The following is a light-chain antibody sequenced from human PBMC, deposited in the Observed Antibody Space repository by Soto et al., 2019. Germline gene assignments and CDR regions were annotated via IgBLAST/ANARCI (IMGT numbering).Light chain of an antibody. CDR2: GAS. Sequence: EIVLTQSPGTLSLSPGERATLSCRASQSVSSAYLAWYQHKPGQPPTLLMYGASTRATGIPVRFSGSGSGAEFTLIISSLQSEDFAVYYCQQYNNWPRTFGQGTKVEIK. J-gene: IGKJ1*01. CDR3: QQYNNWPRT. V-gene: IGKV3-15*01. CDR1: QSVSSAY.